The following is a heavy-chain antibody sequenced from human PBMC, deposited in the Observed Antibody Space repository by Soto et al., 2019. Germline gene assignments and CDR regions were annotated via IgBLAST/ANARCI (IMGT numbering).Heavy chain of an antibody. Sequence: PSETLSLTCTVSGGSISSSSSYWGWIRQPPGKGLEWIGSIYYSGSTYYNPSLKSRVTISVDTSKNQFSLKLSSVTAADTAVYYCARAPAYYYYGMDVWGQGTTVT. CDR3: ARAPAYYYYGMDV. V-gene: IGHV4-39*01. CDR1: GGSISSSSSY. J-gene: IGHJ6*02. CDR2: IYYSGST.